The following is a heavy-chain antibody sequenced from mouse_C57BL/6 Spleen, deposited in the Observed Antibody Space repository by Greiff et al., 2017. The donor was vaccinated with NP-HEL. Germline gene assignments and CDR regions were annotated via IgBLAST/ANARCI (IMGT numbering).Heavy chain of an antibody. Sequence: VQLQQPGAELVKPGASVKMSCKASGYTFTSYWITWVKQRPGQGLEWIGDIYPGSGSTNYNEKFKSKATLTVDTSSSTAYMQLSSLTSEDSAVYYCAKLYSNYERDYFDYWGQGTTLTVSS. J-gene: IGHJ2*01. D-gene: IGHD2-5*01. CDR1: GYTFTSYW. CDR2: IYPGSGST. V-gene: IGHV1-55*01. CDR3: AKLYSNYERDYFDY.